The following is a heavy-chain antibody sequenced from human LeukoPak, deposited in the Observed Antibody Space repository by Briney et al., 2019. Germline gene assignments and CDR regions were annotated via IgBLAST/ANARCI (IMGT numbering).Heavy chain of an antibody. CDR2: INHRGST. CDR1: GGSFSVYY. D-gene: IGHD5-12*01. V-gene: IGHV4-34*01. Sequence: PSETLSLTCAVYGGSFSVYYSSCIRHPPGKGLEWIGEINHRGSTNYNPSLKSRVTISVDTSKNQFSLKLSSVPVADTAVYYCARGRQWLRSFDYWGQGNLVTVSS. CDR3: ARGRQWLRSFDY. J-gene: IGHJ4*02.